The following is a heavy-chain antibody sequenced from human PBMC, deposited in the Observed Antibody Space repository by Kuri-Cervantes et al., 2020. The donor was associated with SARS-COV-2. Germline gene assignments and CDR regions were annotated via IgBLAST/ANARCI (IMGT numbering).Heavy chain of an antibody. Sequence: ASVKVSCKVSGYTLTELSVHWVRQAPGKGLEWMGGFDPEDGETIYAQKFQGRVTMTEDTSTDTAYMELSSLRSEDTAVYYCATAATGYSSSWYIVGYFQHWGQGTLVTVSS. V-gene: IGHV1-24*01. CDR2: FDPEDGET. CDR1: GYTLTELS. J-gene: IGHJ1*01. CDR3: ATAATGYSSSWYIVGYFQH. D-gene: IGHD6-13*01.